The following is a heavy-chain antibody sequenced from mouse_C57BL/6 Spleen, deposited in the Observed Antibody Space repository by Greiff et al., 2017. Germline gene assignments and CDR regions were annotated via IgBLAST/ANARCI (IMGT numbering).Heavy chain of an antibody. V-gene: IGHV1-54*01. CDR1: GYAFTNYL. J-gene: IGHJ4*01. Sequence: VQLQQSGAELVRPGASVKVSCKASGYAFTNYLIEWVKQRPGQGLEWIGVINPGSGGTNYNEKFKGKATLTADKSSSTAYMQLSSLTSEDSAVYYCARGDGNYDDYAMDYWGQGTSVTVSS. CDR2: INPGSGGT. CDR3: ARGDGNYDDYAMDY. D-gene: IGHD2-1*01.